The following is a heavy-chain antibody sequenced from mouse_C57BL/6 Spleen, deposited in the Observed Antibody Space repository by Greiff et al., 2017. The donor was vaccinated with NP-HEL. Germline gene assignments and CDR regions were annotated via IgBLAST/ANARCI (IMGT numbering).Heavy chain of an antibody. V-gene: IGHV1-64*01. CDR3: ARPEKYYDYDRFAY. CDR2: IHPNSGST. CDR1: GYTFTSYW. Sequence: QVQLQQSGAELVKPGASVKLSCKASGYTFTSYWMHWVKQRPGQGLEWIGMIHPNSGSTNYNEKFKSKATLTVDKSSSTAYMQLSSLTSEDSAVYYCARPEKYYDYDRFAYWGQGTLVTVSA. J-gene: IGHJ3*01. D-gene: IGHD2-4*01.